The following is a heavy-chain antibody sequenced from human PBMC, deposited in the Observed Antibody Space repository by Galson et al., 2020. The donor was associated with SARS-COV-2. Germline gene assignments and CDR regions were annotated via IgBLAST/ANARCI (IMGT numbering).Heavy chain of an antibody. J-gene: IGHJ6*02. D-gene: IGHD2-21*02. CDR2: IYPGDSDT. V-gene: IGHV5-51*01. CDR1: GYRFTNYW. CDR3: ARLEGYCGGDCYPPSMDV. Sequence: GESLKISCQASGYRFTNYWVAWVRQVPGKGLEWMAVIYPGDSDTRYSPAFEGQVTVSVDKSLSIAYLQWSSLKASDTGIYYCARLEGYCGGDCYPPSMDVWGQGTTVTVSS.